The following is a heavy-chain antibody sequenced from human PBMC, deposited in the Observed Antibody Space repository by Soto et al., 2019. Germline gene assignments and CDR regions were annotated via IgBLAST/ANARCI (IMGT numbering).Heavy chain of an antibody. CDR2: IYHSGST. CDR1: GASIKSYS. V-gene: IGHV4-30-2*01. D-gene: IGHD1-26*01. CDR3: ARISGSYYYGMDV. J-gene: IGHJ6*02. Sequence: SETLSLTCTVSGASIKSYSWSWIRQPPGKGLEWIGYIYHSGSTYYNPSLKSRVTISVDRSKNQFSLKLSSVTAADTAVYYCARISGSYYYGMDVWGQGTTVTVSS.